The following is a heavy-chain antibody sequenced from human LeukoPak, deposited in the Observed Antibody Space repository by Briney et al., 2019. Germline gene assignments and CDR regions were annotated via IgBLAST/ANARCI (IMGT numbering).Heavy chain of an antibody. D-gene: IGHD6-13*01. J-gene: IGHJ4*02. CDR2: TYYRPKWYN. CDR3: ARESSIKYSSSPFDY. V-gene: IGHV6-1*01. CDR1: GNSVSSNSAA. Sequence: SQTLSLTCAISGNSVSSNSAAWNWIRQSPSRGLEWLGRTYYRPKWYNDYAVSVKSRITINPDTSKNQFSLQLNSVTPEDTAVYYCARESSIKYSSSPFDYWGQGTLVTVSS.